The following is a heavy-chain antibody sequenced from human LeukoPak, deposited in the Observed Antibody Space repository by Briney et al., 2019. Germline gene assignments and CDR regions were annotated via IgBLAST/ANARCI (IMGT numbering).Heavy chain of an antibody. D-gene: IGHD7-27*01. Sequence: SGTLSLTCAVSGGSISSSNWWTWVRQTPGKGLEWIGQIFHSGTTNYNPSLQSRVTISVDKSKNQFSLKLTSVTAADTAVYYCAGATRKLGIWYFDLWGRGTLVTVSS. CDR3: AGATRKLGIWYFDL. CDR2: IFHSGTT. J-gene: IGHJ2*01. CDR1: GGSISSSNW. V-gene: IGHV4-4*02.